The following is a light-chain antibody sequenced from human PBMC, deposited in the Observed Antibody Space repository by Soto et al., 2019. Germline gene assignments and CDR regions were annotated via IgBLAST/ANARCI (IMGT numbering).Light chain of an antibody. CDR2: DTT. J-gene: IGLJ3*02. CDR3: LLAYSGTEV. V-gene: IGLV7-46*01. Sequence: QTLVTQEPSLTVSPGGTVTLTCGSSTGAVVSGHYPYWFQQKPGQAPRTLIYDTTKKHSWTPARFSGSLLGGKAALTLSGAQPEDEAEYYCLLAYSGTEVFGGGTKVTVL. CDR1: TGAVVSGHY.